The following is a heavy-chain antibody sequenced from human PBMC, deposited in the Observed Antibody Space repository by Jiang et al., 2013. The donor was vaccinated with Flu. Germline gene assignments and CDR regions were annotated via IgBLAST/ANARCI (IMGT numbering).Heavy chain of an antibody. Sequence: QLLESGGGVVQPGRSLRLSCAASGFTFSSSGMHWVRQAPGKGLEWVAAISYDGSNKYYADSVKGRFTISRDNSKNTLHLQMNSLRTEDAAVYYCANLLSIGGVIRTEDAFDIWGQGTMVTVSS. CDR3: ANLLSIGGVIRTEDAFDI. CDR1: GFTFSSSG. CDR2: ISYDGSNK. V-gene: IGHV3-30*18. J-gene: IGHJ3*02. D-gene: IGHD3-16*02.